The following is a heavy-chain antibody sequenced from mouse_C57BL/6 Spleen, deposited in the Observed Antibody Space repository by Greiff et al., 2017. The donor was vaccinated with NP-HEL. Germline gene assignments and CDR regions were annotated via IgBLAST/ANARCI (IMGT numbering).Heavy chain of an antibody. CDR1: GYTFTSYW. CDR2: IHPNSGST. CDR3: AKLTGTTYWYFDV. D-gene: IGHD4-1*01. J-gene: IGHJ1*03. Sequence: VQLQQPGAELVKPGASVKLSCKASGYTFTSYWMHWVKQRPGQGLEWIGMIHPNSGSTNYNEKFKSKATLTVDKSSSTAYMQLSSLTSEDSAVYYCAKLTGTTYWYFDVWGTGTTVTVSS. V-gene: IGHV1-64*01.